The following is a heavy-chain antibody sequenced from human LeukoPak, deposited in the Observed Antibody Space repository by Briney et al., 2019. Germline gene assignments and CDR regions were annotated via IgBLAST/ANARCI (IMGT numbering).Heavy chain of an antibody. V-gene: IGHV4-59*08. Sequence: PSVTLSLTCTVSGGSISSYYWSWIRQPPGKGLEWIGYIYYSGSTNYNPSLKSRVTISVDTSKNQFSLKLSSVTAADTAVYYCARICDGDCSLSYWGQGTLVTVSS. CDR1: GGSISSYY. CDR2: IYYSGST. J-gene: IGHJ4*02. D-gene: IGHD2-21*02. CDR3: ARICDGDCSLSY.